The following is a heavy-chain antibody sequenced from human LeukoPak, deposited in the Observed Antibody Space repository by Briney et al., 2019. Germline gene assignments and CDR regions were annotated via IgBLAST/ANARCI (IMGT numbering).Heavy chain of an antibody. CDR1: GFTFDDYG. Sequence: PGGSLRLSCAASGFTFDDYGMSWVRQGPGKGREWVSGINWNGGSAGYADSVKGRFTISRDNAKNSLYLQMNSLRAEDTALYYCARATDYYGSGSYVNWGQGTLVTVSS. CDR2: INWNGGSA. V-gene: IGHV3-20*04. CDR3: ARATDYYGSGSYVN. D-gene: IGHD3-10*01. J-gene: IGHJ4*02.